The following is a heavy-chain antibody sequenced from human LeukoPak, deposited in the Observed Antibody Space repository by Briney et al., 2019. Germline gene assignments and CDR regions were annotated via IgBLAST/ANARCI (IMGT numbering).Heavy chain of an antibody. D-gene: IGHD2-2*01. J-gene: IGHJ4*02. CDR1: GGSISSYY. V-gene: IGHV4-59*08. Sequence: PSETQSLTCTVSGGSISSYYWSWIRQPPGKGLEWIGYIYYSGSTNYNPSLKSRVTISVDTSKNQFSLKLSSVTAADTAVYYCASLPYCSSTSCPIPIWGQGTLVTVSS. CDR2: IYYSGST. CDR3: ASLPYCSSTSCPIPI.